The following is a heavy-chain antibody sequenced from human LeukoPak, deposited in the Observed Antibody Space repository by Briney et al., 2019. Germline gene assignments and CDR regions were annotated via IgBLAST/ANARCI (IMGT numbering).Heavy chain of an antibody. CDR2: ISFDGTNQ. CDR1: GFIFSSYG. J-gene: IGHJ4*02. D-gene: IGHD3-10*01. V-gene: IGHV3-30*18. Sequence: GRSLRLSCVVSGFIFSSYGMHWVRQAPGKGLEWVAVISFDGTNQHYADSVKGRFTISRDNSENTLYLEMYSLRIEDTAVYYCAKDRGTGWYGEDYWGQGTLVTVSS. CDR3: AKDRGTGWYGEDY.